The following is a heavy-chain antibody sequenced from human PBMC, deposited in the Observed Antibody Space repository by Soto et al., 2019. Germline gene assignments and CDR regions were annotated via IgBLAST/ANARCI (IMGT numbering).Heavy chain of an antibody. D-gene: IGHD3-22*01. CDR2: ISYDGSNK. Sequence: QVQLVESGGGVVQPGRSLRLSCAASGFTFSSYGMHWVRQAPGKGLEWVAVISYDGSNKYYADSVKGRFTISRDNSKNTLYLQMNSLRAEDTAVYYCAKDTYYYESSGYSPDYWGQGTLVTVSS. CDR3: AKDTYYYESSGYSPDY. CDR1: GFTFSSYG. V-gene: IGHV3-30*18. J-gene: IGHJ4*02.